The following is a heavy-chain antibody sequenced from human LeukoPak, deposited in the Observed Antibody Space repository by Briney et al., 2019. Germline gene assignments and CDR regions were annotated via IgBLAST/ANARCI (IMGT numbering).Heavy chain of an antibody. J-gene: IGHJ4*02. CDR1: GYTFSGYY. D-gene: IGHD7-27*01. Sequence: ASVKVSCKASGYTFSGYYMNWVRQAPGQGPEWMGWINPNSGGANYAQKFQGRVTMTRDTSTNTAYMELRSLRSDETAVYFCARGGKSELGTCDFWGQGTLVTVSS. CDR3: ARGGKSELGTCDF. V-gene: IGHV1-2*02. CDR2: INPNSGGA.